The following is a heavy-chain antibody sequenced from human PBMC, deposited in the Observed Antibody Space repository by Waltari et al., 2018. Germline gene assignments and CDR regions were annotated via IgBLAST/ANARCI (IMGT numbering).Heavy chain of an antibody. Sequence: QLQLQESGPGLVQPSETLSLTCTVSGGHISSSSYYWGWVRPPPGKGLEWIGSIYYSGSTYYNPSLKSRVTISVDTSKNQFSLKLSSVTAADTAVYYCARVEVAAAGGDAFDIWGQGTMVTVSS. V-gene: IGHV4-39*07. CDR3: ARVEVAAAGGDAFDI. CDR2: IYYSGST. D-gene: IGHD6-13*01. J-gene: IGHJ3*02. CDR1: GGHISSSSYY.